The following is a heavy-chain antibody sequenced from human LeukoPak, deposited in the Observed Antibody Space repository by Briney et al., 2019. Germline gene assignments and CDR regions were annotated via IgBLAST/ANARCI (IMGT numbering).Heavy chain of an antibody. D-gene: IGHD2-15*01. CDR1: GYTFTGYY. V-gene: IGHV1-2*04. Sequence: GASVKVSCKASGYTFTGYYMHWVRQAPGQGLEWMGWINPNSGGTNYAQKFQGWVTMTRDTSVSTAYMELSRLRSDDTAVYYCARAEEDCSGGSCYIWFDPWGQGTLVTVSS. CDR2: INPNSGGT. CDR3: ARAEEDCSGGSCYIWFDP. J-gene: IGHJ5*02.